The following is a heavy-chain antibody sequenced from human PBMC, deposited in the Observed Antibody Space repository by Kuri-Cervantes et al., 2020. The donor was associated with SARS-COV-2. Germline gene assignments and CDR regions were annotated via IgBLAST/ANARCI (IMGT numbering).Heavy chain of an antibody. CDR2: IGPSGTTK. Sequence: GGSLRLSCTASGFIFSDYYMTWIRQAPGKGLEWVSNIGPSGTTKYYADSVKGRFTISRDNAKNSLYLQMSSLRAEDTAVYYCARETTDAFDIWGQGTMVTVSS. CDR3: ARETTDAFDI. V-gene: IGHV3-11*04. J-gene: IGHJ3*02. CDR1: GFIFSDYY. D-gene: IGHD1-1*01.